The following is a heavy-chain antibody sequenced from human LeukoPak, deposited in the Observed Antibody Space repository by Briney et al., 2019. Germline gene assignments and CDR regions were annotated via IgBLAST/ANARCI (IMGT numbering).Heavy chain of an antibody. D-gene: IGHD5-18*01. CDR1: GFTFSSYG. Sequence: GRSLRLSCAASGFTFSSYGMHWVRQAPGKGLVWVSRINSDGSSTNYADSVRGRFTISRDNAKNTLYLQMNSLRAEDTAVYYCASGYNYGYYYYGMDVWGQGTTVTVSS. J-gene: IGHJ6*02. CDR3: ASGYNYGYYYYGMDV. CDR2: INSDGSST. V-gene: IGHV3-74*01.